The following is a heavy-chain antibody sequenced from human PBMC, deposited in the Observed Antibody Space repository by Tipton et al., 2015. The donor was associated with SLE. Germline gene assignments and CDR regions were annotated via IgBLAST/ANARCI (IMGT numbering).Heavy chain of an antibody. V-gene: IGHV4-34*01. CDR2: INHSGST. J-gene: IGHJ6*02. CDR1: GGSFSGYY. D-gene: IGHD2-2*01. Sequence: TLSLTCAVYGGSFSGYYWSWIRQPPGKGLEWIGEINHSGSTNYNPSLKSRVTISVDTSKNQFSLKLTSVTAADTAVYFCARGCSSTTCEPFDYFGLDVWGQGTTVTVSS. CDR3: ARGCSSTTCEPFDYFGLDV.